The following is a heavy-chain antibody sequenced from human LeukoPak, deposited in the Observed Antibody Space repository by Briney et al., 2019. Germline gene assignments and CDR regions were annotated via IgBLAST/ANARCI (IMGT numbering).Heavy chain of an antibody. CDR3: AKRVVFGSGYYWDY. Sequence: GGSLRLSCTASGFTFTTFGMSWVRQAPGKGLEWVSAISAGGGSTYYADSVKGRFTISRDNSKNTLYLQMNSLRAEDTAVYYCAKRVVFGSGYYWDYWGQGTLVTVSS. CDR1: GFTFTTFG. J-gene: IGHJ4*02. CDR2: ISAGGGST. D-gene: IGHD6-25*01. V-gene: IGHV3-23*01.